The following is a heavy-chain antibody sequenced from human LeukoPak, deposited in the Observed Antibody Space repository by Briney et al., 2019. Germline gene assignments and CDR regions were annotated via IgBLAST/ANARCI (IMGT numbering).Heavy chain of an antibody. J-gene: IGHJ5*02. CDR1: GGSITSYY. CDR3: ARPLGYSGYHGPPRGWFDP. CDR2: IYYSGST. Sequence: SETPSLTCTVSGGSITSYYWSWIRPPPGKGLEWIGYIYYSGSTNYNPSLKSRDTISVDTSKTQFSLKLSSVTAAGTAVYYCARPLGYSGYHGPPRGWFDPWGQGTLVTVSS. V-gene: IGHV4-59*01. D-gene: IGHD5-12*01.